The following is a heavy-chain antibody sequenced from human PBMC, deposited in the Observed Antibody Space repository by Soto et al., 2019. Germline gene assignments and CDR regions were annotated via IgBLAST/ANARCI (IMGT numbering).Heavy chain of an antibody. Sequence: ASVKVSCKASGYTFTSYAMHWVRQAPGQRLEWMGWINAGNGNTKYSQKFQGRVTITRDTSASTAYMELSSLRPEDTAVYYCARGRRGQWLDGFDYWGQGTLVTVSS. J-gene: IGHJ4*02. CDR3: ARGRRGQWLDGFDY. CDR1: GYTFTSYA. V-gene: IGHV1-3*01. CDR2: INAGNGNT. D-gene: IGHD6-19*01.